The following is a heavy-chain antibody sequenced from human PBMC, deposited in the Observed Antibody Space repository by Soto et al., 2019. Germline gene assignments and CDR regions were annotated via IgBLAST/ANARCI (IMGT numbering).Heavy chain of an antibody. CDR1: GYTFTSYA. CDR3: ARDGEWQVRWVYYDY. J-gene: IGHJ4*02. D-gene: IGHD6-19*01. Sequence: QVQLVQSGAEVKKPGASVKVSCKASGYTFTSYAMHWVRQAPGQRLEWMGWINAGNGNTKYSQKFQGRVTITRDTSASTAYMELSSLRSEDTAVYCCARDGEWQVRWVYYDYWGQGTLVTVPS. V-gene: IGHV1-3*01. CDR2: INAGNGNT.